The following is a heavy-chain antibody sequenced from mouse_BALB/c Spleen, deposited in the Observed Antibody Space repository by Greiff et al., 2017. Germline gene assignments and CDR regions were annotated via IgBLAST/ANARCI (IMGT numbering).Heavy chain of an antibody. J-gene: IGHJ4*01. V-gene: IGHV1-9*01. Sequence: QVQLQQSGAELMKPGASVKISCKATGYTFSSYWIEWVKQRPGHGLEWIGEILPGSGSTNYNEKFKGKATFTADTSSNTAYMQLSSLTSEDSAVYYCAREVRGGITAMDYWGQGTSVTVSS. D-gene: IGHD2-14*01. CDR3: AREVRGGITAMDY. CDR1: GYTFSSYW. CDR2: ILPGSGST.